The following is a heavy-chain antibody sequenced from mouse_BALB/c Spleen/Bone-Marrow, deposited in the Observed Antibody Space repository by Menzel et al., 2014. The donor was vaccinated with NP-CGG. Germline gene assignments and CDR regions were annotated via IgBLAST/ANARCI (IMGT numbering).Heavy chain of an antibody. Sequence: LVESGAELVRPGTSVKVSCKASAYAFTNYLIEWIKKRPGQGLEWIGAINPGSDSSTYNEKFRGKATLTADKSSSTAYMQLSSLTSEDSAVYFCARGDGNYPFYAMDYWGQGTSVTVSS. CDR2: INPGSDSS. V-gene: IGHV1-54*01. J-gene: IGHJ4*01. D-gene: IGHD2-1*01. CDR1: AYAFTNYL. CDR3: ARGDGNYPFYAMDY.